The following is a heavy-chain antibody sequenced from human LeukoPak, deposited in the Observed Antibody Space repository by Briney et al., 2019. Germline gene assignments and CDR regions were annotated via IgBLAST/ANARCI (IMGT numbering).Heavy chain of an antibody. CDR3: ARVVAATPYFDY. CDR2: INPSGGGT. V-gene: IGHV1-46*01. CDR1: GYTFTSYY. D-gene: IGHD2-15*01. J-gene: IGHJ4*02. Sequence: ASVKVSCKASGYTFTSYYMHWVRQAPGQGLEWMGIINPSGGGTSYAQKFQGRVTMTRDTSTSTVYMELSSLRSEDTAVYYCARVVAATPYFDYWGQGTLVTVSS.